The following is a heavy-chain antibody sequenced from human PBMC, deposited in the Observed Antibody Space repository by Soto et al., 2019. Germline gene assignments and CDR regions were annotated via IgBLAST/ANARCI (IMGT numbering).Heavy chain of an antibody. CDR2: IYYSGNT. V-gene: IGHV4-39*01. Sequence: QLQLQESGPGLVKPSETLSLTCTVSGGSISSSSYYWGWIRQPPGKGLEWIGTIYYSGNTYYNPSLKSRVTISVDTSKNQFSLKLSSVTAADTAVYYCARLSKGFDYWGQGTLVTVSS. CDR3: ARLSKGFDY. J-gene: IGHJ4*02. D-gene: IGHD4-4*01. CDR1: GGSISSSSYY.